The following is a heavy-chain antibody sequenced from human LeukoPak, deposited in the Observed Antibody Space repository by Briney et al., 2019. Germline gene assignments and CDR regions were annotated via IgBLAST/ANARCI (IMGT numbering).Heavy chain of an antibody. J-gene: IGHJ5*02. CDR1: GFTFSNAW. V-gene: IGHV3-15*01. Sequence: GGSLRLSCAASGFTFSNAWMSWVRQAPGKGLEWVGRIKSKTDGGTTDYAAPVKGRFTISRDDSKNTLYLQMNSLKTEDTAVYYCTTDRNEYQLPPEDWFDPWGQGTLVTVSS. CDR3: TTDRNEYQLPPEDWFDP. D-gene: IGHD2-2*01. CDR2: IKSKTDGGTT.